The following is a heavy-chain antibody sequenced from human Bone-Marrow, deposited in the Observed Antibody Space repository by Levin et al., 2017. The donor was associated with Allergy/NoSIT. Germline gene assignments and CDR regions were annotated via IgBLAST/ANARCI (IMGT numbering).Heavy chain of an antibody. D-gene: IGHD5-18*01. CDR1: GYSFTSYD. CDR3: ARELAMGPDY. J-gene: IGHJ4*02. Sequence: GESLKISCKASGYSFTSYDIIWVRQATGQGLEWLGWMNADSGNTGYTQKFKGRVAMTRNTSTRTAYMELRSLRSEDTAVYYCARELAMGPDYWGQGTVVIVSS. CDR2: MNADSGNT. V-gene: IGHV1-8*01.